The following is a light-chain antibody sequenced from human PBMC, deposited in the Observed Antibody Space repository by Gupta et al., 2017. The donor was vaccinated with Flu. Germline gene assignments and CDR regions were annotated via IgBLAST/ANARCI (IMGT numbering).Light chain of an antibody. CDR1: SSAVGGYDY. V-gene: IGLV2-14*01. CDR2: EVS. CDR3: SSYTSTNTVVV. J-gene: IGLJ2*01. Sequence: IAISCTGTSSAVGGYDYVSWYQQPPGKAPKLILFEVSRRHGGISDRFSGSKSGNTASLTISGLLAEDEAFYYCSSYTSTNTVVVFGGGTKLTVL.